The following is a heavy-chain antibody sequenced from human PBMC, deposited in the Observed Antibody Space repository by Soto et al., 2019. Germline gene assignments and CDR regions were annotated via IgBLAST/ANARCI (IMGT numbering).Heavy chain of an antibody. CDR1: GFSFNYYS. CDR2: ISGTDEST. V-gene: IGHV3-23*01. Sequence: AGGSLRLSCAASGFSFNYYSLTWVRQTPGKGLEWVSLISGTDESTSYADSVKGRFTISRDNSKNTLYLQMNSLRAEDTAVYYCAVRMYYRDSSGYSYGRLDPWGQGTLVTVSS. CDR3: AVRMYYRDSSGYSYGRLDP. D-gene: IGHD3-22*01. J-gene: IGHJ5*02.